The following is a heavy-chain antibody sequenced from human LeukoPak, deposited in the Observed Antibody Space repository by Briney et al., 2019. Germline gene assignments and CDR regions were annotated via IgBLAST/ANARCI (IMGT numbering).Heavy chain of an antibody. CDR3: ARNSNGMSN. J-gene: IGHJ4*02. CDR1: GFTFTNYG. V-gene: IGHV3-74*01. D-gene: IGHD2-8*01. CDR2: INSDGRST. Sequence: GGSLRLSCVASGFTFTNYGMMWVRQAPGKGLVWVSYINSDGRSTTYADSVKGRFTISRDDAKNTLYLQMSSLRAEDTAMYYCARNSNGMSNWGQGTLVIVSS.